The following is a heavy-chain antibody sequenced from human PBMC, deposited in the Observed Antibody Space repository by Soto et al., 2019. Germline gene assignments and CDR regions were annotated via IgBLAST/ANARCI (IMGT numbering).Heavy chain of an antibody. Sequence: PGGSLRLSCAVSGFTVSGNYMSWVRQAPGKGLEWVSVIYNGGGTYYADSVKGRFTISRDNSKNTLYLQMNSLRAEDTAVYYCASTRGSSYDYWGQGTLVTVSS. V-gene: IGHV3-53*01. CDR2: IYNGGGT. CDR3: ASTRGSSYDY. J-gene: IGHJ4*02. CDR1: GFTVSGNY. D-gene: IGHD6-6*01.